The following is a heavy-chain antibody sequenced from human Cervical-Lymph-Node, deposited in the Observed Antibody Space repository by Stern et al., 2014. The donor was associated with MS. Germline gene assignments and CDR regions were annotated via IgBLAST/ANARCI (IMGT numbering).Heavy chain of an antibody. CDR3: ARCRPGELFPDY. V-gene: IGHV1-8*01. CDR2: MNPNSGNT. J-gene: IGHJ4*02. D-gene: IGHD3-10*01. CDR1: GYTFTSYE. Sequence: VQLEESGAEVKKPGASVKVSCKASGYTFTSYEINWVRQATGHGLEWMGWMNPNSGNTGYAQNFQGRVTMTRNTSISTAYMELSSLRSEDTAVYYCARCRPGELFPDYWGQGTLVTVSS.